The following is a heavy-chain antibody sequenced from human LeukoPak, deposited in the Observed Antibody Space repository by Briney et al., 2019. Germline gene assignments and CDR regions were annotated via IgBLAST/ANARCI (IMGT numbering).Heavy chain of an antibody. CDR3: AGGAGRPPTKAGACDF. Sequence: GGSLRLSCAASGFTFSNYSINWVRQSPGQGLEWVSAITSRSKYIYYADSVKGRFTISRDNAKNSLFLQMNSLRVEDTAVYYCAGGAGRPPTKAGACDFWGQGTMVTVSS. D-gene: IGHD1-14*01. V-gene: IGHV3-21*06. CDR1: GFTFSNYS. J-gene: IGHJ3*01. CDR2: ITSRSKYI.